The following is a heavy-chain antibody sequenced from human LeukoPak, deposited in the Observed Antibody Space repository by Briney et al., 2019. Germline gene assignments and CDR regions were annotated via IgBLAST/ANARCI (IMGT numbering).Heavy chain of an antibody. V-gene: IGHV3-30*18. CDR3: AKDLGDDFWSGALDY. CDR2: ISYDGSNK. Sequence: GRSLRLSCAASGFTFSSYGMHWVRQAPGKGLEGVAVISYDGSNKYYADSVKGRFTISRDNSKNTLYLQMNSLRAEDTAVYYCAKDLGDDFWSGALDYWGQGTLVTVSS. J-gene: IGHJ4*02. CDR1: GFTFSSYG. D-gene: IGHD3-3*01.